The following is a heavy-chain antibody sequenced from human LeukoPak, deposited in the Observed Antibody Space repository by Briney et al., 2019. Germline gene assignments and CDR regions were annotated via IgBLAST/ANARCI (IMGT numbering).Heavy chain of an antibody. CDR3: AIGPRQNRGLSTY. CDR1: GLTFSSYV. D-gene: IGHD3/OR15-3a*01. V-gene: IGHV3-23*01. Sequence: GPSLTPSCAPAGLTFSSYVMSSVRHPAGDWLEWVSCISGNGTNTYYADSVKGLFTISRDNSKSTLYLQVDSLRVDDTAVYYCAIGPRQNRGLSTYWGQGTLVTVSS. CDR2: ISGNGTNT. J-gene: IGHJ4*02.